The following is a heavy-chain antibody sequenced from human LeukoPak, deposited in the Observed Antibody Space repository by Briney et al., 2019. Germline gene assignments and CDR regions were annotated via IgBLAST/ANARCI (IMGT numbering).Heavy chain of an antibody. V-gene: IGHV3-74*01. CDR3: AKANYYDSIYYFDY. J-gene: IGHJ4*02. CDR1: GFTFSSYG. Sequence: GGSLRLSCAASGFTFSSYGMSWVRQAPGKGLVWVSRINSDGSSTSYADSVKGRFTISRDNAKNSLYLQMNSLRAEDTALYYCAKANYYDSIYYFDYWGQGTLVTVSS. CDR2: INSDGSST. D-gene: IGHD3-22*01.